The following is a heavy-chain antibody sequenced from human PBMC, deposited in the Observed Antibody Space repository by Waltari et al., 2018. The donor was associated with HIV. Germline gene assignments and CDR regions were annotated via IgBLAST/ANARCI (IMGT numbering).Heavy chain of an antibody. Sequence: EVQLVESGGGLVQPGGSLRLSCAASGFTFSSYWLSWVRPGPGKGLEWVANIKQDGSEKYYVDSVNGRFTISRDNAENSLYLQMNSLRAKDTAVYYCARGGFYGSGSKVNWGQGTLVTVSS. CDR1: GFTFSSYW. CDR3: ARGGFYGSGSKVN. D-gene: IGHD3-10*01. CDR2: IKQDGSEK. V-gene: IGHV3-7*04. J-gene: IGHJ4*02.